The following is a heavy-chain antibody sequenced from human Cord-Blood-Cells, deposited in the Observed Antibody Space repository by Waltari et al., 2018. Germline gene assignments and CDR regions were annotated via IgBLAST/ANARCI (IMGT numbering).Heavy chain of an antibody. D-gene: IGHD3-22*01. J-gene: IGHJ4*02. CDR2: IYSGGST. CDR3: ARDVHDSSGYYPH. Sequence: EVQLVESGGGLIQPGGSLRLSCAASWFTVSSNYMSWLRQAPGKGLEWVSVIYSGGSTYYADSVKGRFTISRDNSKNTLYLQMNSLRAEDTAVYYCARDVHDSSGYYPHWGQGTLVTVSS. CDR1: WFTVSSNY. V-gene: IGHV3-53*01.